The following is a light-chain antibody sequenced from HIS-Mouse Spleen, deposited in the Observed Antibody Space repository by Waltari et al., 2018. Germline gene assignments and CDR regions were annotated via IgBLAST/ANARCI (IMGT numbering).Light chain of an antibody. CDR2: AAS. CDR1: QGISSY. J-gene: IGKJ1*01. Sequence: DIQLTPSPSFLSASVGDRVTLTYRASQGISSYLAWYQQKPGKAPKLLIYAASPLKSGVPSRFSGSGSGTEFTLTISSLQPEDFATYYCQQLNSYPPTFGQGTKVEIK. CDR3: QQLNSYPPT. V-gene: IGKV1-9*01.